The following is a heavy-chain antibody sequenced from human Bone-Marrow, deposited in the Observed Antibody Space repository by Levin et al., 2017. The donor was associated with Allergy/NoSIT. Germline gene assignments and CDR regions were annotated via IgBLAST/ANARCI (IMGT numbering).Heavy chain of an antibody. CDR3: AHGVSSDYCSGGSCNGWFDP. J-gene: IGHJ5*02. D-gene: IGHD2-15*01. CDR1: GFSLSTSGVG. V-gene: IGHV2-5*02. CDR2: IYWDDDN. Sequence: NVSGPTLVKPTQTLTLTCTFSGFSLSTSGVGVGWIRQPPGKALEWLALIYWDDDNRYSPSLKSRLTITKDTSKNQVVLTMTNMDPVDTATYYCAHGVSSDYCSGGSCNGWFDPWGQGTLVTVSS.